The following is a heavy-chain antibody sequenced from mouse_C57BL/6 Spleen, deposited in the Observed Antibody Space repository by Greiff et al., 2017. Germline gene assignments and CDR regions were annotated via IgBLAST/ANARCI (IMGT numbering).Heavy chain of an antibody. J-gene: IGHJ3*01. D-gene: IGHD1-1*01. CDR1: GYTFTSYW. V-gene: IGHV1-7*01. CDR2: INPSSGYT. Sequence: QVQLKQSGAELAKPGASVKLSCKASGYTFTSYWMHWVKQRPGQGLEWIGYINPSSGYTKYNQKFKDKATLTADKSSSTAYMQLSSLTYEDSAVYYCARSVYGSSPWFAYWGQGTLVTVSA. CDR3: ARSVYGSSPWFAY.